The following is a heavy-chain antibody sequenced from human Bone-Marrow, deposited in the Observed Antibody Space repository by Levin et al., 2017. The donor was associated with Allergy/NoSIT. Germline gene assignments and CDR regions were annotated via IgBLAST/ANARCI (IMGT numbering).Heavy chain of an antibody. CDR3: AGVKLEGLNLDWYFDL. CDR2: IDYTGIT. CDR1: GASVSSGDYY. J-gene: IGHJ2*01. D-gene: IGHD3-3*01. Sequence: SETLSLTCTVSGASVSSGDYYWSWIRQPPGKGLEWVAYIDYTGITNYNPSLKNRVTISGDTPKNQFSLKVTSISAADTAVYYCAGVKLEGLNLDWYFDLWGRGTLVTVSS. V-gene: IGHV4-61*08.